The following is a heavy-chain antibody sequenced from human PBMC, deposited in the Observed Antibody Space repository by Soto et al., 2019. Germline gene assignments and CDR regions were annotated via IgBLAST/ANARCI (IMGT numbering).Heavy chain of an antibody. V-gene: IGHV2-5*02. CDR1: GFSLSTTAEG. CDR3: AHGSCSSADCYPNPYLDY. CDR2: IYRDHDE. J-gene: IGHJ4*02. D-gene: IGHD2-2*01. Sequence: QITLKESGPTLVKPTQTITLTCTFSGFSLSTTAEGVGWIRQPPGKSLEWLALIYRDHDERYSPSLKSTLTITNDTSKNQVVLTMTNVDPVDTATYYCAHGSCSSADCYPNPYLDYWGQGILVTVSS.